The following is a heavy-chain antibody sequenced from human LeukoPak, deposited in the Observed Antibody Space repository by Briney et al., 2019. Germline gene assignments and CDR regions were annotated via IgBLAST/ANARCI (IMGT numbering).Heavy chain of an antibody. CDR1: GFTFSSYS. V-gene: IGHV3-21*01. J-gene: IGHJ4*02. CDR3: AAFGGISSFDY. CDR2: ISSSSSYI. D-gene: IGHD2-8*02. Sequence: SGGSLRLSCAASGFTFSSYSMNWVRQAPGKRLEWVSSISSSSSYIYYADSVKGRFTISRDNAKNSLYLQMNSLRAEDTAVYYCAAFGGISSFDYWGQGTLVTVSS.